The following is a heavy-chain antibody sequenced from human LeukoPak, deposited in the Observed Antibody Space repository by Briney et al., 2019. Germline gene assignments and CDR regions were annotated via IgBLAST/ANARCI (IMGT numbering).Heavy chain of an antibody. CDR1: GGSISSSNW. J-gene: IGHJ4*02. CDR3: ARVWEAVAGTYYFDY. Sequence: SETLSLTRAVSGGSISSSNWWSWVRQPPGKGLEWIGEIYHSGSTNYNPSLKSRVTISVDKSKNQFSLKLSSVTAADTAVYYCARVWEAVAGTYYFDYWGQGTLVTVSS. V-gene: IGHV4-4*02. CDR2: IYHSGST. D-gene: IGHD6-19*01.